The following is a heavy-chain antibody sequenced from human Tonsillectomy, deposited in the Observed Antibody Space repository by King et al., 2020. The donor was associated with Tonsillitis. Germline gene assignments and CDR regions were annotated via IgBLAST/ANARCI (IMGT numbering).Heavy chain of an antibody. Sequence: VQLVESGGGVVQPGRSLRLSCAASGFTFRTYATHWVRQAPGKGLEWVAVISYDGSNKFYADSVKGRFIISRDNSKNTLYLQMNSLRAEDTAVYYCARSYYDSSGYLSYWGQGTLVTVSS. CDR1: GFTFRTYA. CDR2: ISYDGSNK. D-gene: IGHD3-22*01. J-gene: IGHJ4*02. V-gene: IGHV3-30*04. CDR3: ARSYYDSSGYLSY.